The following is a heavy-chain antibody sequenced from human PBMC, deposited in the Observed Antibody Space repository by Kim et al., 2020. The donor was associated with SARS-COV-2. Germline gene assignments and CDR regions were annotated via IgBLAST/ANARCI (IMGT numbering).Heavy chain of an antibody. J-gene: IGHJ4*02. V-gene: IGHV4-34*01. CDR3: ARGSGSRLVPATATTYYFDY. CDR2: INHSGST. D-gene: IGHD1-26*01. Sequence: SETLSLTCAVYGGSFSGYYWSWIRQPPGKGLEWIGEINHSGSTNYNPSLKSRVTISVDTSKNQFSLKLSSVTAADTAVYYCARGSGSRLVPATATTYYFDYWGQGTLVTVSS. CDR1: GGSFSGYY.